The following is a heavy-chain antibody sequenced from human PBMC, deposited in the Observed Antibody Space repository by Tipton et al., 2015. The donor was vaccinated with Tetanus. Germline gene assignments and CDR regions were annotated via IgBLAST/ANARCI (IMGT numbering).Heavy chain of an antibody. Sequence: SLRLSCAASGFTFTSYAMSWVRQAPGKGLEWVSVISGSGGSTFFADSVKGRFTISRDNSKNTLYLQMNSLRAEDTAVYYCAKEGLSAFDYWGQGTLVSVSS. CDR2: ISGSGGST. CDR1: GFTFTSYA. D-gene: IGHD6-13*01. J-gene: IGHJ4*02. CDR3: AKEGLSAFDY. V-gene: IGHV3-23*01.